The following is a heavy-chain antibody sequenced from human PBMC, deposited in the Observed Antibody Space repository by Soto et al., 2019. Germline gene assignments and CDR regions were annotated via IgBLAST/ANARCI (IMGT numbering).Heavy chain of an antibody. CDR3: ASQGYSSSWAY. CDR1: GYSISSGYY. V-gene: IGHV4-38-2*02. D-gene: IGHD6-6*01. Sequence: SETLSLTCTVSGYSISSGYYWGWIRQPPGKGLEWIGSIYHSGSTYYNPSLKSRVTISVDTSKNQFSLKLSSVTAADTAVYYCASQGYSSSWAYWGQGTLVTVSS. J-gene: IGHJ4*02. CDR2: IYHSGST.